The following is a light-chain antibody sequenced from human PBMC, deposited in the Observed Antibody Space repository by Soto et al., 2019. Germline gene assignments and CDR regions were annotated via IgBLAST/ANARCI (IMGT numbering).Light chain of an antibody. CDR1: RGIGNA. CDR2: SAS. J-gene: IGKJ3*01. CDR3: QQSYTTLFT. Sequence: DIQMTPSPCSLSASVGDRVTITCRPSRGIGNALAWYQQKPGTVPKLLMYSASTLQSGVPSRFSGSGSETDFTLTISSLQPEGLATYYCQQSYTTLFTSGPGTKVDIK. V-gene: IGKV1-27*01.